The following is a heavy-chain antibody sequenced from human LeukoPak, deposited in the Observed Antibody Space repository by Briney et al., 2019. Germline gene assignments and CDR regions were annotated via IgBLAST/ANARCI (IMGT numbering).Heavy chain of an antibody. D-gene: IGHD2-21*02. CDR1: GFTFSSYS. CDR3: AKEPPYCGGDCYFLLDY. Sequence: PGGSLRLSCAAPGFTFSSYSMTWVRQAPGKGLEWVSAINNSGRTYYAESVRGRFTISRDNSKNTLYLQMNSLRAEDTAVYYCAKEPPYCGGDCYFLLDYWGQGTLVTVSS. J-gene: IGHJ4*02. V-gene: IGHV3-23*01. CDR2: INNSGRT.